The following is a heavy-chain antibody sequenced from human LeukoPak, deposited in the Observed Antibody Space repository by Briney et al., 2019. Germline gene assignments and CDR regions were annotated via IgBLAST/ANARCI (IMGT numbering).Heavy chain of an antibody. CDR3: ARHGSRIGDAFDI. Sequence: GESLKISCKGSGYSFTSYWIGWVRQMPGKGLEWMGIIYPGDADTRYSPSFQGQVTISADKSISTAYLQWSSLKASDTAMYYCARHGSRIGDAFDIWGQGTMVTVSS. CDR2: IYPGDADT. J-gene: IGHJ3*02. CDR1: GYSFTSYW. V-gene: IGHV5-51*01.